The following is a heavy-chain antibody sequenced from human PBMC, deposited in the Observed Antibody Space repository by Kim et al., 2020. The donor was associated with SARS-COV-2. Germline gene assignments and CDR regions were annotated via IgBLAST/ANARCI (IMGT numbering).Heavy chain of an antibody. J-gene: IGHJ4*02. V-gene: IGHV4-4*02. CDR2: IYHSGST. Sequence: SETLSLTCAVSGGSISSSNWWSWVRQPPGKGLEWIGEIYHSGSTNYNPSLKSRVTISVDKSKNQFSLKLSSVTAADTAVYYCARDAERFGEFAAYYFDYWGQGTLVTVSS. CDR1: GGSISSSNW. CDR3: ARDAERFGEFAAYYFDY. D-gene: IGHD3-10*01.